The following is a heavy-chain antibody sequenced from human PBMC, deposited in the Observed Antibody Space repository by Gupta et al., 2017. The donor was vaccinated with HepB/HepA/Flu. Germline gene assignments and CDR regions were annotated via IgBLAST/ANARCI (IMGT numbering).Heavy chain of an antibody. J-gene: IGHJ5*02. CDR2: IIPIFGTA. V-gene: IGHV1-69*06. CDR3: ASGDCSSTSCYTGGYNWFDP. D-gene: IGHD2-2*02. CDR1: GGTFSSYA. Sequence: QVQLVQSGAEVKKPGSSVKVSCKASGGTFSSYAISWVRQAPGQGLEWMGGIIPIFGTANYAQKFQGRVTITADKSTSTAYMELSSLRSEDTAVYYCASGDCSSTSCYTGGYNWFDPWGQGTLVTVSS.